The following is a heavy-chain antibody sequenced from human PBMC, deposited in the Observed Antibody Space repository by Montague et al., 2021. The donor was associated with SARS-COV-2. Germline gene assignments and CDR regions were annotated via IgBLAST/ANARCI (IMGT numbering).Heavy chain of an antibody. V-gene: IGHV4-34*01. CDR2: KKNSGST. CDR3: ARGRRILLWFVELLSGGDYYGRDV. J-gene: IGHJ6*04. D-gene: IGHD3-10*01. Sequence: KKNSGSTNYNPSLKSRVTISVDTSKNQFSLKLRSVIAADTAVYYCARGRRILLWFVELLSGGDYYGRDVWGKGTRVNVFS.